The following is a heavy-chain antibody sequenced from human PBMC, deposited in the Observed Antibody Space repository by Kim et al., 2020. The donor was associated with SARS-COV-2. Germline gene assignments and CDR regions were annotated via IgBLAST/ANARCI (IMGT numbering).Heavy chain of an antibody. CDR2: ISYDGRNQ. CDR3: ARDRDNILET. CDR1: GFTFTNFA. Sequence: GGSLTLSCAASGFTFTNFAIHWVRQAPGKGPEWLADISYDGRNQYYADAVRGRFTISRDDSKNTVFLQINSLRLEDTGVYFCARDRDNILETWGRGTLVTVSS. V-gene: IGHV3-30*04. D-gene: IGHD3-3*01. J-gene: IGHJ4*02.